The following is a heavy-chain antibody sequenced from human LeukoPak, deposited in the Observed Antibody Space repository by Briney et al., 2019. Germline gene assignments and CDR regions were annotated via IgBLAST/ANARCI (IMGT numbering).Heavy chain of an antibody. D-gene: IGHD3-22*01. CDR3: AGNYYDSSGYFP. CDR2: INHSGST. V-gene: IGHV4-34*01. J-gene: IGHJ5*02. Sequence: SETLSLTCAVYGGSFSGYYWSWIRQPPGKGLEWIGEINHSGSTNYNPSLKSRVTISVDTSKNQFSLKLSSVTAADTAVYYCAGNYYDSSGYFPWGQGTLVTVSS. CDR1: GGSFSGYY.